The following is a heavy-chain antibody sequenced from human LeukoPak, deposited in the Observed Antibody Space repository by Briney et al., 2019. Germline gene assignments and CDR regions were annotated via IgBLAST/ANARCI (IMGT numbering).Heavy chain of an antibody. Sequence: GGSLTLSCAASGFSVRGHYMGWVRQAPQKGLEYVSVLDSGGATHYADSVKGRFTISRDNSKNTLYLQMNSLRVDDTATYYCAKGVGVRGIIPQTLDYWGQGTLVLVSS. CDR3: AKGVGVRGIIPQTLDY. CDR2: LDSGGAT. CDR1: GFSVRGHY. V-gene: IGHV3-53*01. D-gene: IGHD3-10*01. J-gene: IGHJ4*02.